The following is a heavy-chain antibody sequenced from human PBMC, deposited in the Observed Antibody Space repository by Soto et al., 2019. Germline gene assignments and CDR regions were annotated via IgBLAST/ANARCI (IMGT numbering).Heavy chain of an antibody. CDR1: GFTFSSYW. CDR2: IKQDGSEK. V-gene: IGHV3-7*01. Sequence: EVQLVESGGGLVQPGGSLRLSCAASGFTFSSYWMSWVRQAPGKGLEWVANIKQDGSEKYYVDSVKGRFTISRDNAKKSLYLQMNSLRAEDTAVYYCATIWGSYRYDFAYWGQGTLVTVSS. CDR3: ATIWGSYRYDFAY. D-gene: IGHD3-16*02. J-gene: IGHJ4*02.